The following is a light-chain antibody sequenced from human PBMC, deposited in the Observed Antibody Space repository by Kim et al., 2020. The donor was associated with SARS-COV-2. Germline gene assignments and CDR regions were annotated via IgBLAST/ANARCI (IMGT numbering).Light chain of an antibody. Sequence: SASVGDRVTSTGRASQGIGNYLAWYQQKPGKVPQLLIYGASTLQSAVPSRFSGSGSGTDFTLTISSLQPEDVATYFCQKYNSAPETFGQGTKLEI. CDR2: GAS. CDR3: QKYNSAPET. CDR1: QGIGNY. V-gene: IGKV1-27*01. J-gene: IGKJ2*01.